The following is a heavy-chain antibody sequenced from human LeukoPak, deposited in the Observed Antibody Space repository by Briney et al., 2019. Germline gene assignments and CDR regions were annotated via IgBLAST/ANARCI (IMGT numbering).Heavy chain of an antibody. CDR2: ISGSGGST. CDR1: GFTFSSYA. D-gene: IGHD2-15*01. Sequence: PGGSLRLSCAASGFTFSSYAMSWVRQAPGKGLEWVSAISGSGGSTYYADSVKGRFTISRDNSKNTLYLQMNSLRAEDTAVYYCARDGRCSGGSCYSEAFDIWGQGTMVTVSS. J-gene: IGHJ3*02. V-gene: IGHV3-23*01. CDR3: ARDGRCSGGSCYSEAFDI.